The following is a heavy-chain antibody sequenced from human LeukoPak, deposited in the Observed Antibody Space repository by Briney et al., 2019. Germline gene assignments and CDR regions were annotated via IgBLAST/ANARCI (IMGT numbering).Heavy chain of an antibody. D-gene: IGHD2-2*01. CDR3: ARLVVPPGNRRWYYEH. V-gene: IGHV3-7*03. CDR2: INQGGGEK. J-gene: IGHJ4*02. Sequence: PGGSLRLSCAASGFIFSNYWMSWVRQGPGEGPEWVANINQGGGEKYNVDSVKGRFTISRDNAKNSLDLQMNSLRVEDTDIYSCARLVVPPGNRRWYYEHWGQGTLVTVSS. CDR1: GFIFSNYW.